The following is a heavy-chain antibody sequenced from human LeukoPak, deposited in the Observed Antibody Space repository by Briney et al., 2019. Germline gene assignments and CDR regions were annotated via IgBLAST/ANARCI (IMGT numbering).Heavy chain of an antibody. Sequence: GGSLRLSCVASGFTFSSYAMSWVRQAPGKGLEWVSAISGSGGSTYYADSVKGRFTISRDNSKNTLYLQMNSLRAEDTAVYYCAKDQYSSSAYYFDYWGQGTLVTVSS. CDR3: AKDQYSSSAYYFDY. J-gene: IGHJ4*02. CDR2: ISGSGGST. D-gene: IGHD6-6*01. CDR1: GFTFSSYA. V-gene: IGHV3-23*01.